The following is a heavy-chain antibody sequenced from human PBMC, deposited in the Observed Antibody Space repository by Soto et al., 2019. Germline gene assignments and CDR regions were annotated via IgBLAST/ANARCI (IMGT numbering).Heavy chain of an antibody. V-gene: IGHV3-30-3*01. CDR3: ASVEGSSYDYFDY. D-gene: IGHD6-13*01. CDR1: GFTLSSYA. J-gene: IGHJ4*02. Sequence: PGGSLRLSCAASGFTLSSYAMHCARQAPGKGLEWVAVISYDGSNKYYADSVKGRFTISRDNSKNTLYLQMNSLRAEDTAVYYCASVEGSSYDYFDYLGQGTLVTSPQ. CDR2: ISYDGSNK.